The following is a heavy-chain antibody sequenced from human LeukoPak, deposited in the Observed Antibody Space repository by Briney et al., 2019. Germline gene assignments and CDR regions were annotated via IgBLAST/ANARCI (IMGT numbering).Heavy chain of an antibody. V-gene: IGHV3-74*01. D-gene: IGHD3-10*01. J-gene: IGHJ4*02. CDR1: GFTFSNYW. CDR2: INNLGTST. CDR3: ARGGGAYYFDY. Sequence: GGSLRLSCAASGFTFSNYWMHWVRQVPGRGLVWVSRINNLGTSTNYADSVRGRFTISRDDAKNTLYLQMNSLRAEDTAVYYCARGGGAYYFDYWGRGILVTVSS.